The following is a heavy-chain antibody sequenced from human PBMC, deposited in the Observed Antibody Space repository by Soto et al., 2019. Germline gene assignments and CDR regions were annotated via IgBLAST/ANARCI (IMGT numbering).Heavy chain of an antibody. V-gene: IGHV3-33*01. CDR1: GFTFSSYG. CDR2: IWYDGSNK. J-gene: IGHJ6*02. D-gene: IGHD3-16*01. Sequence: QVQLVESGGGVVQPGRSLRLSCAASGFTFSSYGMHWVRQAPGKGLEWVALIWYDGSNKYYADSVKGRFTISRDNSKNTLFLHMNSLRAEDTAVYYCARGARRYYYYGMDAWGQGTTVTVSS. CDR3: ARGARRYYYYGMDA.